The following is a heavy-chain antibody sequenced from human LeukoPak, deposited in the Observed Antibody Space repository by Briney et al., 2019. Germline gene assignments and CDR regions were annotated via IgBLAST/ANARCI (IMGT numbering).Heavy chain of an antibody. CDR1: GFTVSSTY. Sequence: GGSLRRSCAASGFTVSSTYMSWVRQSPGKGLEWVSVVYKDGKMFYIDSVKGRFAISRDTSKNTVYLQMNNLRAEDTAVYYCASRHCSGGDCYFAGADPFDHWGQGTLVTVSS. V-gene: IGHV3-53*01. CDR2: VYKDGKM. D-gene: IGHD2-21*01. J-gene: IGHJ4*02. CDR3: ASRHCSGGDCYFAGADPFDH.